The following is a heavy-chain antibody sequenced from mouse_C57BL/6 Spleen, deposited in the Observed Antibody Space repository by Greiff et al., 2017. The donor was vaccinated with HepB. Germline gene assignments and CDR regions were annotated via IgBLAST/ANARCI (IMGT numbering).Heavy chain of an antibody. J-gene: IGHJ2*01. CDR1: GYTFTSYW. Sequence: QVQLQQPGAELVKPGASVKLSCKASGYTFTSYWMQWVKQRPGQGLEWIGEIDPTDSYTNYNQKFKGKATLTADTSSSTAYMQLSSLTSEDSAVYYCARFGYGSSLDYWGKGTTLTVSS. CDR3: ARFGYGSSLDY. D-gene: IGHD1-1*01. CDR2: IDPTDSYT. V-gene: IGHV1-50*01.